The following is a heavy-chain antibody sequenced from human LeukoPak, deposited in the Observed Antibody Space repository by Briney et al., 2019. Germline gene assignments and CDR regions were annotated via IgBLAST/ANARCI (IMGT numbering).Heavy chain of an antibody. D-gene: IGHD3-22*01. CDR2: ISAYNGNT. J-gene: IGHJ4*02. V-gene: IGHV1-18*01. CDR1: GGTFSSYA. Sequence: EASVKVSCKASGGTFSSYAISWVRQAPGQGLEWMGGISAYNGNTNYAQKLQGRVTMTTDTSTSTAYMELRSLRSEDTAVYYCATALKDSSGYTRDWGQGTLVTVSS. CDR3: ATALKDSSGYTRD.